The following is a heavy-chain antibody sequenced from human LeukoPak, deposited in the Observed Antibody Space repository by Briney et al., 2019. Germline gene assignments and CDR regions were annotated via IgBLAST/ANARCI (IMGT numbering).Heavy chain of an antibody. CDR3: ARGTSWPYSSSWEH. CDR1: GFSLSTSGVG. CDR2: INHSGST. J-gene: IGHJ1*01. V-gene: IGHV4-39*07. Sequence: SGPTLVKPTQTLTLTCTFSGFSLSTSGVGVGWIRQPPGKGLEWIGEINHSGSTNYNPSLKSRVTISVDTSKNQFSLKLSSVTAADTAVYYCARGTSWPYSSSWEHWGQGTLVTVSS. D-gene: IGHD6-13*01.